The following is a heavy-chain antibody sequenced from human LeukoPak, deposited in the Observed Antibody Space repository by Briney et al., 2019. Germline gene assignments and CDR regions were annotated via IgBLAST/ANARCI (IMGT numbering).Heavy chain of an antibody. D-gene: IGHD2-15*01. V-gene: IGHV3-53*01. CDR1: GFTVSTNY. CDR3: AKDLLGYCSGGSCSHYFDY. Sequence: PGGSLRLSCAASGFTVSTNYVSWVRQAPGKGLEWVSVIYRSGSTYYADSVKGRFTISRDNSKNTLYLQMNRLRAEDTAVYYCAKDLLGYCSGGSCSHYFDYWGQGTLVTVSS. CDR2: IYRSGST. J-gene: IGHJ4*02.